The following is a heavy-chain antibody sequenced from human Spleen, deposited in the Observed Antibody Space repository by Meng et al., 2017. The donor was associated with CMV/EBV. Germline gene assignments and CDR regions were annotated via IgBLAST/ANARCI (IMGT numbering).Heavy chain of an antibody. D-gene: IGHD3-22*01. V-gene: IGHV5-51*01. CDR1: GYSFTDYW. CDR2: IYPGDSDT. CDR3: ARTPVVGYSSGYFCFDY. J-gene: IGHJ4*02. Sequence: KVSCKGSGYSFTDYWIGWVRQMPGKGLEWMGVIYPGDSDTRYSPSFQGQVTISVDKSITTAYLQWSSLKASDTAMYYCARTPVVGYSSGYFCFDYWGQGTLVTVSS.